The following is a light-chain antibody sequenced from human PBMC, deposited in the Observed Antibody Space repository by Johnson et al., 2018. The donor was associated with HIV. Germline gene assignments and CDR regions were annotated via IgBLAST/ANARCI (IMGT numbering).Light chain of an antibody. J-gene: IGLJ1*01. V-gene: IGLV1-51*02. Sequence: QSVLSQPPSVSAAPGQKVTISCSGSSSNIGNNYVSWYQQLPGTAPKLLIYENNKRPSGIPDRFSGSKSDTSATLGITGLQTGDEADYYCGTWDSSLSAHYIFGTGTKVTVL. CDR2: ENN. CDR1: SSNIGNNY. CDR3: GTWDSSLSAHYI.